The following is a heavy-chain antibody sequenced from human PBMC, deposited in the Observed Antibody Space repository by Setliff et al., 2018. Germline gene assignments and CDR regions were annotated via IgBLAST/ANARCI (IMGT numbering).Heavy chain of an antibody. J-gene: IGHJ5*02. CDR2: SHPSGSP. V-gene: IGHV4-61*02. Sequence: SEPLSLTCTVSGDSISSGSYHWSWIRKPAGKGLEWIGRSHPSGSPNYNPSLNSRVTICVDTSKNQFSLKVSSVTAADTAVYYCATTTGSTHNWLDPWGPGTLVTVSS. CDR1: GDSISSGSYH. CDR3: ATTTGSTHNWLDP. D-gene: IGHD1-1*01.